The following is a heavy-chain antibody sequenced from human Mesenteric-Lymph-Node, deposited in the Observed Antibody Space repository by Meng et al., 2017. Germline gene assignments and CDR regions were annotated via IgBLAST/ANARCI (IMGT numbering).Heavy chain of an antibody. J-gene: IGHJ2*01. Sequence: EVQLVESGGGLVKPGGSLRLSCAASGFTFSSYSMNWVRQAPGKGLKWVSSISSSSSYIYYADSVKGRFTISRDNAKNSLYLQMNSLRAEDTALYYCARDPGGEAAIGLWGRGTLVTVSS. CDR1: GFTFSSYS. CDR2: ISSSSSYI. V-gene: IGHV3-21*01. D-gene: IGHD2-2*01. CDR3: ARDPGGEAAIGL.